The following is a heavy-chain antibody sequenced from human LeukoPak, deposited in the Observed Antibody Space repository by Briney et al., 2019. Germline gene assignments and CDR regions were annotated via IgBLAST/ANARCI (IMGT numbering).Heavy chain of an antibody. Sequence: SQTLSLTCTVSGDSSSNNYCTWIRQSPRKGLEWIGYFYHTGSTNYNPSLQSRVTMSVDTSKNQFSLELSSVTSADTAVYYCAQSSGRYLDNWGQGILVTVSS. J-gene: IGHJ4*02. CDR1: GDSSSNNY. V-gene: IGHV4-59*01. D-gene: IGHD6-19*01. CDR3: AQSSGRYLDN. CDR2: FYHTGST.